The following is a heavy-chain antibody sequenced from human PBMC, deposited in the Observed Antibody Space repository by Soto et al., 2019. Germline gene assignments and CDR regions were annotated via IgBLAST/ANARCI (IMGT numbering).Heavy chain of an antibody. CDR1: GGSISSSPYY. CDR2: ISYSGDT. D-gene: IGHD3-3*01. Sequence: SETLSLTCTVSGGSISSSPYYWGWIRQPPGKGLEWIGSISYSGDTYYNPSLKSQVIISADTSKNQYSQRMSSVDAEEKAVYFCARGKFFAFDIWAQGTMVTVSS. V-gene: IGHV4-39*07. CDR3: ARGKFFAFDI. J-gene: IGHJ3*02.